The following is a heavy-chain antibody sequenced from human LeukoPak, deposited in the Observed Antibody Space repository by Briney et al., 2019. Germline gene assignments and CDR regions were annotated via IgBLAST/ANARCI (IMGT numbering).Heavy chain of an antibody. CDR3: ARGGSSYYYGSGSYYTYYMDV. CDR2: INPNSGGT. Sequence: ASVKVSCKVSGYTLTELSLHWVRQAPGQGLEWMGWINPNSGGTNYAQKFQGRVTMTRDTSISTAYMELSRLRSDDTAVYYCARGGSSYYYGSGSYYTYYMDVWGKGTTVTISS. D-gene: IGHD3-10*01. CDR1: GYTLTELS. J-gene: IGHJ6*03. V-gene: IGHV1-2*02.